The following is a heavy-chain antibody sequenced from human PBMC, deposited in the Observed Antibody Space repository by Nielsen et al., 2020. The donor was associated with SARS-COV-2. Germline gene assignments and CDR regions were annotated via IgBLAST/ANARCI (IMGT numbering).Heavy chain of an antibody. D-gene: IGHD1-26*01. CDR1: GFTFSSYA. V-gene: IGHV3-30-3*01. J-gene: IGHJ6*03. CDR3: ARGREGYYYYMDV. Sequence: GESLKISCAASGFTFSSYAMHWVRQAPGKGLEWVAVISYDGSNKYYADSVKGRFTISRDNSKNTLYLQMNNLRAEDTAVYYCARGREGYYYYMDVWGKGTTVTVSS. CDR2: ISYDGSNK.